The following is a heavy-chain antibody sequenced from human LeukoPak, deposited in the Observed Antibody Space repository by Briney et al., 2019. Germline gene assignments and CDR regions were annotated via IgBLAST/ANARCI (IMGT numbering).Heavy chain of an antibody. V-gene: IGHV1-18*01. J-gene: IGHJ4*02. D-gene: IGHD3-22*01. CDR1: GYTFTSYG. Sequence: GASVKVSCKASGYTFTSYGISWVRQAPGQGLEWMGWISAYNGNTNYAQKLQGRVTMTTDTSTSTAYMELRSLRSDDTVVYYCARDEDYYDSSGPDDYWGQGTLVTVSS. CDR2: ISAYNGNT. CDR3: ARDEDYYDSSGPDDY.